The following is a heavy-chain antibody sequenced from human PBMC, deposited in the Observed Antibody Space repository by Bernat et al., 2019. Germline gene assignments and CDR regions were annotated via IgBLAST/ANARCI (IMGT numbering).Heavy chain of an antibody. CDR1: GFTFSLYA. J-gene: IGHJ3*02. Sequence: EAQLLESGGDLVEPGGSLRLSCAASGFTFSLYAMAWVRQAPGQGLGWVSAISGSGITTYYADSVKGRFTVSRDNSRNTVYLEMSSLTAEDTALYYCAKDEESSGRDHDAFDIWGHGTMVTVSS. CDR2: ISGSGITT. D-gene: IGHD6-19*01. V-gene: IGHV3-23*01. CDR3: AKDEESSGRDHDAFDI.